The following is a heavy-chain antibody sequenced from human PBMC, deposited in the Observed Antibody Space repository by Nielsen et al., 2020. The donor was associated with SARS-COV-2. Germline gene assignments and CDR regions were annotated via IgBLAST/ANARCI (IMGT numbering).Heavy chain of an antibody. J-gene: IGHJ4*02. CDR3: AKDRQQLANFDY. Sequence: SLKISCAASGFTFDDYAMHWVRQAPGKGLEWVSGISWNSGSIGYADSVKGRFTISRDNSKNTLNLQMNSLRVEDTAIYYCAKDRQQLANFDYWGQGTLVTVSS. CDR1: GFTFDDYA. D-gene: IGHD6-13*01. V-gene: IGHV3-9*01. CDR2: ISWNSGSI.